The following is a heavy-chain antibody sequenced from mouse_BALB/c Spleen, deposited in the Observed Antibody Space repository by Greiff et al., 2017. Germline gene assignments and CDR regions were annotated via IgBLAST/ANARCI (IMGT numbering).Heavy chain of an antibody. V-gene: IGHV7-3*02. J-gene: IGHJ2*01. CDR3: ARDKDDRYGNGGYYFDY. Sequence: DVMLVESGGGLVQPGGSLRLSCATSGFTFTDYYMSWVRQPPGKALEWLGFIRNKANGYTTEYSASVKGRFTISRDNSQSILYLQMNTLRAEDSATYYCARDKDDRYGNGGYYFDYWGQGTTLTVSS. D-gene: IGHD2-14*01. CDR1: GFTFTDYY. CDR2: IRNKANGYTT.